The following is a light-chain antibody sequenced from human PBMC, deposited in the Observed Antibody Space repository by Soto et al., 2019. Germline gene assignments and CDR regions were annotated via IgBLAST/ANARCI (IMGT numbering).Light chain of an antibody. J-gene: IGKJ4*01. CDR1: QSVSSSY. CDR2: GAS. V-gene: IGKV3-20*01. Sequence: EILFTQSPGTLSLSPGERATLSCRASQSVSSSYLAWYQQKPGQATRLIIYGASSRANGIPDRFSGSGSGTDFTLTISRLEPEDFAVYYCQQYGSSHPLTFGGGTKVDIK. CDR3: QQYGSSHPLT.